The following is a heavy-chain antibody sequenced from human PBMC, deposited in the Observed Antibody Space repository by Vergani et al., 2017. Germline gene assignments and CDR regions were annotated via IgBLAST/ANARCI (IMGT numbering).Heavy chain of an antibody. CDR2: ISSSSSTI. V-gene: IGHV3-48*04. CDR3: ASVHCGGDCYSRGLGY. Sequence: EVQLVESGGGLVQPGGSLRLSCSASGFTFSSYAMHWVRQAPGKGLEWVSYISSSSSTIYYADSVKGRFTISRDNAKNSLYLQMNSLRAEDTAVYYCASVHCGGDCYSRGLGYWGQGTLVTVSS. D-gene: IGHD2-21*02. CDR1: GFTFSSYA. J-gene: IGHJ4*02.